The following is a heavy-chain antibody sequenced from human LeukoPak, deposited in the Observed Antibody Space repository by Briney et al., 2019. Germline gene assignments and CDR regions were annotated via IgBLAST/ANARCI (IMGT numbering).Heavy chain of an antibody. CDR3: AIGWKYNSGLDY. Sequence: ASVKVSCKVSGYTLTELSMHWVRQPPGKGLEWMGSFDPEDGETIYAQKFQGRVTMTEDTSTNTAYMELSSLRPEDTAVYYCAIGWKYNSGLDYWGQGTLVTVSS. V-gene: IGHV1-24*01. D-gene: IGHD5-24*01. CDR2: FDPEDGET. CDR1: GYTLTELS. J-gene: IGHJ4*02.